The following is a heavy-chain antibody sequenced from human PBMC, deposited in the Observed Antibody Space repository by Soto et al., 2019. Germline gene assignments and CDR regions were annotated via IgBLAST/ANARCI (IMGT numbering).Heavy chain of an antibody. CDR3: AKDKGGTPYYIDS. V-gene: IGHV3-9*01. Sequence: VLLVESGGGLVQPGRSLRLSCAGSGFNFGNYAMHWVRQAPGKGLEWVAAINWNSDKVAYAGSVLGRFTIFRDSAKKSLHLQMNDLTTEDTALYYCAKDKGGTPYYIDSWGQGILVTVSS. D-gene: IGHD6-25*01. J-gene: IGHJ4*02. CDR1: GFNFGNYA. CDR2: INWNSDKV.